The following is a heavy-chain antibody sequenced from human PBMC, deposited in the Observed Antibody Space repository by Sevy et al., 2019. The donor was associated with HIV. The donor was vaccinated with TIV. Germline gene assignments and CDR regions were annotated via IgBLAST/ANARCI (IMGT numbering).Heavy chain of an antibody. CDR2: IWYDGSDT. CDR1: GFIFSNHG. J-gene: IGHJ6*02. V-gene: IGHV3-33*01. D-gene: IGHD4-4*01. Sequence: GGSLRLSCAASGFIFSNHGMHWVRQAPGKGLEWVARIWYDGSDTYYGESVKGRFTISRDNSKNTVDLQMNSLRVEDTAVYYCARDVDSNYDGIDAWGLGTTVTVSS. CDR3: ARDVDSNYDGIDA.